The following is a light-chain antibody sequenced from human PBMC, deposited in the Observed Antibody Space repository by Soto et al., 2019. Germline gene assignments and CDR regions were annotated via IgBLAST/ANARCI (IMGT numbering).Light chain of an antibody. CDR3: ASYTSSSSYV. CDR1: SSDVGGYNY. CDR2: EVS. Sequence: QSALTQPASVSGSPGQSITISCTGTSSDVGGYNYVSWYQQHPGKAPKHMIYEVSNRPSGVSNRFSGSKSGNTASLTISGLQAEDEADYYCASYTSSSSYVLGTGTKLTVL. V-gene: IGLV2-14*01. J-gene: IGLJ1*01.